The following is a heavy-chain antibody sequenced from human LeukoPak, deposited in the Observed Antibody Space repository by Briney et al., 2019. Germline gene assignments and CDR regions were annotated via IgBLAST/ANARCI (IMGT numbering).Heavy chain of an antibody. Sequence: SETLSLTCTVSGGSISSGGYYWSWIRQHPGKGLEWIGYIYYSGSTYYNPSLKRRVTISVDTSKNQFSLKLSSVTAADTAVYYCARVSGSGWQDGSFDYWGQGTLVTVSS. CDR3: ARVSGSGWQDGSFDY. V-gene: IGHV4-31*03. CDR1: GGSISSGGYY. CDR2: IYYSGST. D-gene: IGHD6-25*01. J-gene: IGHJ4*02.